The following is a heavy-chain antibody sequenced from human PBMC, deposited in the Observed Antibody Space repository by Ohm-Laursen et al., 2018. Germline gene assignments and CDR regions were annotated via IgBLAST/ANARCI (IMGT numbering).Heavy chain of an antibody. V-gene: IGHV3-23*01. CDR3: AKDIHSVGYYYGMDV. CDR2: LSPGGGTNT. J-gene: IGHJ6*02. D-gene: IGHD2-15*01. Sequence: SLRLSCAASGFTFTNYAMSWVRQAPGKGLEWVSALSPGGGTNTYYTDSVRGRFTISRDNAKNSLYLQMNSLRAEDTALYYCAKDIHSVGYYYGMDVWGQGTTVTVSS. CDR1: GFTFTNYA.